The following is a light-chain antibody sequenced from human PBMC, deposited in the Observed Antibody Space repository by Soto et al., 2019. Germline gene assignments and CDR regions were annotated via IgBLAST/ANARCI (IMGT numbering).Light chain of an antibody. V-gene: IGLV2-14*01. CDR3: SSYASTSFGV. CDR1: SSDVGSYDY. CDR2: EVN. Sequence: QSALTQPASVSGSPGQSITISCTGTSSDVGSYDYVSWYQHHPGKAPKLLIYEVNNRPSGVSNRFSGSKSGNTASLTISGIQAEDEAAYYCSSYASTSFGVFGGGTKVTVL. J-gene: IGLJ3*02.